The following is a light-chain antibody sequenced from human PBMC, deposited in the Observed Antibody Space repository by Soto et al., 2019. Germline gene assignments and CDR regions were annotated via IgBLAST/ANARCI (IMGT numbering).Light chain of an antibody. CDR2: DVN. CDR3: SSYTNDKPVI. CDR1: STDVGLFEL. J-gene: IGLJ2*01. Sequence: QSALTQPASVSGSPGQSITISCTGTSTDVGLFELVSWYQHHPRKAPKLIIYDVNHRPSGISNRFSGSKSVNTASLTISGLQAEDEADYFCSSYTNDKPVIFGRGTKLTVL. V-gene: IGLV2-14*03.